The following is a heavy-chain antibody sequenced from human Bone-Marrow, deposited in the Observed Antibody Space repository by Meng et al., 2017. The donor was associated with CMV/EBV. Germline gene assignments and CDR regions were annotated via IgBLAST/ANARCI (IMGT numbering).Heavy chain of an antibody. D-gene: IGHD2-2*01. CDR3: AREQGVVVPAADY. J-gene: IGHJ4*02. CDR2: IYYSGST. CDR1: GGSISSSSYY. Sequence: GSLRLSCTVSGGSISSSSYYWGWIRQPPGKGLEWIGSIYYSGSTYYNPSLKSRVTISVDTSKNQFSLKLSSVTAADTAVYYCAREQGVVVPAADYWGQGTLVTVSS. V-gene: IGHV4-39*07.